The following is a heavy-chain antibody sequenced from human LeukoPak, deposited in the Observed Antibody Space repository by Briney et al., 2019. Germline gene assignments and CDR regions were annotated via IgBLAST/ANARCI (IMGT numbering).Heavy chain of an antibody. D-gene: IGHD5-24*01. CDR2: IIPIFGTA. CDR3: AREGLNYREFDY. CDR1: GGTFSSYA. V-gene: IGHV1-69*01. J-gene: IGHJ4*02. Sequence: SVKVSCKASGGTFSSYAISWVRQAPGQGLEWMGGIIPIFGTANYAQKFQGRVTITADESTSTAYMELSSLRSEDTAVYYCAREGLNYREFDYWGQGTLVTVSS.